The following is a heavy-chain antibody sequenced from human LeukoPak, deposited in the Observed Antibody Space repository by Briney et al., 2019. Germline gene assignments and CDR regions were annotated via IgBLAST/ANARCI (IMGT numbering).Heavy chain of an antibody. CDR3: AKELYDLSYYYYGMDV. D-gene: IGHD3-3*01. CDR1: GFTFSSYG. CDR2: ISYDGSNK. V-gene: IGHV3-30*18. J-gene: IGHJ6*02. Sequence: PGGSLRLSCAASGFTFSSYGMHWVRQAPGKGLEWVAVISYDGSNKYYADSVKGRFTISRDNSKNTLYLQMNSLRAEDTAVYYCAKELYDLSYYYYGMDVWGQGTTVTVSS.